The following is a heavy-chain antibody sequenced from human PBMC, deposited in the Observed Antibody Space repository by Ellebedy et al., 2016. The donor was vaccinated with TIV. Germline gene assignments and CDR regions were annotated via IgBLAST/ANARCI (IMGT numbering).Heavy chain of an antibody. Sequence: SETLSLTXTVSGGSVSSGSYYWSWIRQPSGKGLEWIGYIYYSGSTNYNPSLKSRVTISVDTSKNQFSLKLSSVTAADTAVYYCASSRVGATTNFDYWGQGTLVTVSS. J-gene: IGHJ4*02. D-gene: IGHD1-26*01. CDR1: GGSVSSGSYY. V-gene: IGHV4-61*01. CDR2: IYYSGST. CDR3: ASSRVGATTNFDY.